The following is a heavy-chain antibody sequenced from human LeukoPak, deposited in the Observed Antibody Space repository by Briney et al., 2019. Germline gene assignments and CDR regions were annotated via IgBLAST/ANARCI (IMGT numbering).Heavy chain of an antibody. CDR3: ALITGDPTEDY. J-gene: IGHJ4*02. V-gene: IGHV1-46*01. D-gene: IGHD7-27*01. CDR2: INPSGGST. CDR1: GYTFTSYY. Sequence: ASVKVSCKASGYTFTSYYMHWVRQAPGQGLERMGIINPSGGSTSYAQKFQGRVTMTRDTSTRTVYMELSSLRSEDTAVYYCALITGDPTEDYWGQGTLVTVSS.